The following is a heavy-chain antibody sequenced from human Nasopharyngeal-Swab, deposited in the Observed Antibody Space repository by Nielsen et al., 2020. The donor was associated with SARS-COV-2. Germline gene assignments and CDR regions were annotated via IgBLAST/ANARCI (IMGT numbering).Heavy chain of an antibody. D-gene: IGHD6-19*01. CDR2: INHSGST. CDR3: ARHEVTYSSGSFALDV. CDR1: GGIFRDYY. J-gene: IGHJ6*02. V-gene: IGHV4-34*01. Sequence: SETLSLTCAVSGGIFRDYYWTWIRQPPGKGLEWIGEINHSGSTNYNPSLKGRVTTSVDTSKNQFSLKLSSVTAADTAVYYCARHEVTYSSGSFALDVWGQGTTVTVSS.